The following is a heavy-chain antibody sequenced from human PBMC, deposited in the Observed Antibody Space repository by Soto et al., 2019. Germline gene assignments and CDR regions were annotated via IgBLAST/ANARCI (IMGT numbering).Heavy chain of an antibody. V-gene: IGHV3-9*01. J-gene: IGHJ4*02. D-gene: IGHD6-25*01. Sequence: PGGSLRLSCAASGFNFDDYAMHWVRQAPGKGLEWVSGISWNSGDTDYVDSVKGRFTISRDNAKNSLYLQMNSLGPEDTAFYYCAKDRIAARGFAFDYWGQGTLVTVSS. CDR1: GFNFDDYA. CDR2: ISWNSGDT. CDR3: AKDRIAARGFAFDY.